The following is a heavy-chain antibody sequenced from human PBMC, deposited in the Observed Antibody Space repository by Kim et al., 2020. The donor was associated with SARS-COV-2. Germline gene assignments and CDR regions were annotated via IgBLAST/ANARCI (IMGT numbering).Heavy chain of an antibody. V-gene: IGHV1-8*01. CDR3: ARDWAPGRDDDLWSGCSPRDENTQYYERCGMDV. CDR2: MNPNSGNT. Sequence: ASVKVSCKASGYTFTSYDINWVRQATGQGLEWMGRMNPNSGNTDYAQKFQGRVTMTRNTSISTAYMELSSLRSEDTAVYYCARDWAPGRDDDLWSGCSPRDENTQYYERCGMDVGGKGTTVPVPS. CDR1: GYTFTSYD. J-gene: IGHJ6*04. D-gene: IGHD3-3*01.